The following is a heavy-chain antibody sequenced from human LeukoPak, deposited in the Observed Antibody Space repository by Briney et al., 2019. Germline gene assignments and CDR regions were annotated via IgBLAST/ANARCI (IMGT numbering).Heavy chain of an antibody. D-gene: IGHD3-22*01. CDR2: ISYDGSNK. Sequence: GGSLRLSCAASGFTFSSYWISWVRQAPGKGLEWVAVISYDGSNKYYADSVKGRFTISRDNSKNTLYLQMNSLRAEDTAVYYCAKDLYYYDSSGYLFDYWGQGTLVTVSS. J-gene: IGHJ4*02. CDR3: AKDLYYYDSSGYLFDY. CDR1: GFTFSSYW. V-gene: IGHV3-30*18.